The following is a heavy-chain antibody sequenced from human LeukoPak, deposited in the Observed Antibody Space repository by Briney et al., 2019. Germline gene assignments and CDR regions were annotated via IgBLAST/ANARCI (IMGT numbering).Heavy chain of an antibody. CDR2: IYFSGRT. D-gene: IGHD2-15*01. CDR3: ARSVEGYCSGGSCYSYYYYMDV. Sequence: SSETLSLTCTVSGGSVSSYYWSWIRQPPGKGLEWIGYIYFSGRTNYNPSLNSRVTISLDTSRNQFSLKLSSVTAADTAVYYCARSVEGYCSGGSCYSYYYYMDVWGKGTTVTVSS. CDR1: GGSVSSYY. V-gene: IGHV4-59*02. J-gene: IGHJ6*03.